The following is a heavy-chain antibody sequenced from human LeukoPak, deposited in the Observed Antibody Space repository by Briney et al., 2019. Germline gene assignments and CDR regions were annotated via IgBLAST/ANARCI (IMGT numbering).Heavy chain of an antibody. J-gene: IGHJ3*02. Sequence: GGSLRLSCVASGFTFSSYWMHWVRQAPRKGRVGVSRINGDGRNINYADSVRGRFTISRDNSKNTLYLQMGSLRAEDMAVYYCAREGALTIPDAFDIWGQGTMVTVSS. CDR2: INGDGRNI. D-gene: IGHD3-3*01. CDR3: AREGALTIPDAFDI. CDR1: GFTFSSYW. V-gene: IGHV3-74*01.